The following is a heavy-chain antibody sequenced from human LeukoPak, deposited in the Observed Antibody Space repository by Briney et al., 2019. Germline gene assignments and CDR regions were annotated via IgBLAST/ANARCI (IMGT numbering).Heavy chain of an antibody. J-gene: IGHJ4*02. CDR1: GFTFDDYG. V-gene: IGHV3-20*04. D-gene: IGHD3-10*01. Sequence: GGSLRLSCAASGFTFDDYGMSWVRQAPGKGLEWVSGINWNDGSTVYADSVKGRLTISRDNAKNSLYLQMNSLRAEDTALYYCARMGLWFGEFLSYFDYWGQGTLVTVSS. CDR2: INWNDGST. CDR3: ARMGLWFGEFLSYFDY.